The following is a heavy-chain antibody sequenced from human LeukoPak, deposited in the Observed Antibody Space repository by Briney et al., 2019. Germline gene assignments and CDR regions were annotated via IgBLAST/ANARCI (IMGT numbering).Heavy chain of an antibody. CDR2: IIPILGIA. CDR1: GGTFSSYA. J-gene: IGHJ5*02. V-gene: IGHV1-69*04. CDR3: ARDIRKGTVTTSYNWFDP. D-gene: IGHD4-17*01. Sequence: ASVKVSCKASGGTFSSYAISWVRQAPGQGLEWMGRIIPILGIANYAQKFQGRVTITADKSTSTAYMELSSLRSEDTAVYYCARDIRKGTVTTSYNWFDPWGQGTLVTVSS.